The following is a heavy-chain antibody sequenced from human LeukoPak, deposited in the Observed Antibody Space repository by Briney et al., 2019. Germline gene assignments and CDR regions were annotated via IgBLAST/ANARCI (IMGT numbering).Heavy chain of an antibody. V-gene: IGHV3-48*03. D-gene: IGHD5-24*01. CDR3: ARDLDDYNLRGFDY. Sequence: GGSLRLSRAASGFTFSSYAMNWVRQAPGKGVEWISYISRTNTRYYADSVKGRFTISRDNAKNSLYLQVNSLRAEDTALYYCARDLDDYNLRGFDYWGQGTLVTVSS. CDR2: ISRTNTR. CDR1: GFTFSSYA. J-gene: IGHJ4*02.